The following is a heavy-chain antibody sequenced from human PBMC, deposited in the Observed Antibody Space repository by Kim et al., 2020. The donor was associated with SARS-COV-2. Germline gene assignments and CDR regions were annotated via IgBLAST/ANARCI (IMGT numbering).Heavy chain of an antibody. D-gene: IGHD1-1*01. J-gene: IGHJ4*02. Sequence: GGSLRLSCAASGFTFRSYGMHWVRQAPGKGPEWVAVIWYDASKKYYIDSVKGRITISRDNSKNTLFLQMDTLKAEDTAIYYCARGNDANSGVYDYWGQGTLVTVSS. CDR1: GFTFRSYG. CDR3: ARGNDANSGVYDY. V-gene: IGHV3-33*01. CDR2: IWYDASKK.